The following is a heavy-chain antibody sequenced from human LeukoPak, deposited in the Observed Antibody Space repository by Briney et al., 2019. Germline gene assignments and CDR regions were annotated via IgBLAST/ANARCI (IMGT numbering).Heavy chain of an antibody. V-gene: IGHV3-53*01. CDR1: GFTVSSNS. Sequence: PWGSLRLSCAASGFTVSSNSMNWVRQAPGKGLEWVSVIYGGGGTDYADSVKGRFTISRDNSKNTLYLQMHSLRDEDTAVYYCARAKDFNFEAAPDYWGQGTLVTVSS. J-gene: IGHJ4*02. D-gene: IGHD2-15*01. CDR2: IYGGGGT. CDR3: ARAKDFNFEAAPDY.